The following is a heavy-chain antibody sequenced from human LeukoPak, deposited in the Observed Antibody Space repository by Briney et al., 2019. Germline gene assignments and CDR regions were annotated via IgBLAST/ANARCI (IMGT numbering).Heavy chain of an antibody. J-gene: IGHJ4*02. D-gene: IGHD2-15*01. CDR1: GFTLSSNY. Sequence: PGGSLRLSCAASGFTLSSNYMSWVRQAPGEGLEWVAVISYDGSNKYYADSVKGRFTISRDNSKNTLYLQMNSLRAEDTAVYYCAKVWSGGSCYSDYWGQGGLVSVSS. CDR2: ISYDGSNK. CDR3: AKVWSGGSCYSDY. V-gene: IGHV3-30*18.